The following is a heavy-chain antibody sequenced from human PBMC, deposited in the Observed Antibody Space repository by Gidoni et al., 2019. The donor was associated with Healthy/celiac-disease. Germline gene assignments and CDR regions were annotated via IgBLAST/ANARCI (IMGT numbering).Heavy chain of an antibody. J-gene: IGHJ3*02. CDR3: ARDYGEGVDI. CDR2: IYYSGST. Sequence: QVQLQESGPGLVKPSETLSLTCTVSGGSISSYYWSWIRQPPGKGLEWIGYIYYSGSTNYNPSLKSRVTISVDTSKNQFSLKLSSVTAADTAVYYCARDYGEGVDIWGQGTMVTVSS. V-gene: IGHV4-59*01. CDR1: GGSISSYY. D-gene: IGHD3-10*01.